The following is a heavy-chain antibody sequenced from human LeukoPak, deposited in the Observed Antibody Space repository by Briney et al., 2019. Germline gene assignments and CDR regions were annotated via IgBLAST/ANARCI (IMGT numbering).Heavy chain of an antibody. Sequence: GGSLRLSCAASGFTFDDYAMHWVRQAPGKVLEWVSGISWNSGSISYADSVKGRFTISRDNAKNSLYLQMNSLRAEDTALYYCAKGVNYYDSSGYSYWGQGTLVTVSS. J-gene: IGHJ4*02. D-gene: IGHD3-22*01. CDR1: GFTFDDYA. CDR3: AKGVNYYDSSGYSY. CDR2: ISWNSGSI. V-gene: IGHV3-9*01.